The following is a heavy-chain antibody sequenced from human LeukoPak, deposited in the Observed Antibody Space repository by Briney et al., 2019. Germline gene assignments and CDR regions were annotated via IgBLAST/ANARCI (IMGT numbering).Heavy chain of an antibody. V-gene: IGHV4-39*07. Sequence: PSETLSLTCTVSGGSISSSSYYWGWIRQPPGKGLEWIGSIYTSGSTNYNPSLKSRVTISVDTSKNQFSLKLTSVTAADTAVYYCARGVGSGYTDDWGQGTLVTVSS. CDR1: GGSISSSSYY. J-gene: IGHJ4*02. CDR2: IYTSGST. CDR3: ARGVGSGYTDD. D-gene: IGHD3-22*01.